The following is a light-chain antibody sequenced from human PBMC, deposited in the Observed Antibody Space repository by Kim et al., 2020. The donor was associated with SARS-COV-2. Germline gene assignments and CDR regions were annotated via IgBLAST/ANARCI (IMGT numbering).Light chain of an antibody. J-gene: IGKJ4*01. V-gene: IGKV3-11*01. CDR3: QQRDSWPLT. Sequence: EIVLTQSPATLSLSPGERATLSCRASQSISSFLAWYQQKPGQAPRLLIHDATNRATGIPARFSGSGSGTDFTLTISSLEPEDFAVYYCQQRDSWPLTFGGGTKVEI. CDR1: QSISSF. CDR2: DAT.